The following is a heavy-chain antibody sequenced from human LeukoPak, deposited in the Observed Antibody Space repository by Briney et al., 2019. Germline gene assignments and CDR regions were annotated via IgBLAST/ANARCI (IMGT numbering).Heavy chain of an antibody. V-gene: IGHV1-3*01. CDR2: INAGNGNT. CDR1: GGTFSSYA. CDR3: ARGSPPFRGGSNWFDP. J-gene: IGHJ5*02. Sequence: ASVKVSCKASGGTFSSYAISWVRQAPGQGLEWMGWINAGNGNTKYSQKFQGRVTITRDTSASTAYMELSSLRSEDTAVYYCARGSPPFRGGSNWFDPWGQGTLVTVSS. D-gene: IGHD3-16*01.